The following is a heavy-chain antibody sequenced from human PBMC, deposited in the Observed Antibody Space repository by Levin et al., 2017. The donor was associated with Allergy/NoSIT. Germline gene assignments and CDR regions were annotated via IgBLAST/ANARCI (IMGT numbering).Heavy chain of an antibody. CDR3: ARGPNTSAADSFDY. CDR1: GGSITNYY. V-gene: IGHV4-59*01. D-gene: IGHD2-2*01. J-gene: IGHJ4*02. Sequence: GSLRLSCTVSGGSITNYYWTWIRQPPGKGLEWIGYIYYAGSTNYISSLKSRVTISLDTPKNQFSLKLSSVTAADTAIYYCARGPNTSAADSFDYWGQGTLVTVSS. CDR2: IYYAGST.